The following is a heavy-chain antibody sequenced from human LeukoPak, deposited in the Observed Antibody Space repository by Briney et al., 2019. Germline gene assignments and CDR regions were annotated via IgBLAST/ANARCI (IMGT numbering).Heavy chain of an antibody. CDR2: ISSSGRSI. V-gene: IGHV3-48*03. Sequence: GGSLRLSCAASGFTFSSYEMNWVPQAPGTGLEWDSYISSSGRSIYYAVSVKGRFTITRDNAKNSLYLQMNSLRAEDTAVYYCGRGGLAAAGISHWGQGTPVTVSS. D-gene: IGHD6-13*01. CDR1: GFTFSSYE. CDR3: GRGGLAAAGISH. J-gene: IGHJ4*02.